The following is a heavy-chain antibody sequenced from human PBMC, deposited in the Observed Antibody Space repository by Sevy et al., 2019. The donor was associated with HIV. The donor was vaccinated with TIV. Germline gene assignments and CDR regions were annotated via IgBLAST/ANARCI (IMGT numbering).Heavy chain of an antibody. CDR2: ISSSSSYI. V-gene: IGHV3-21*01. CDR1: GFTFSSYS. D-gene: IGHD6-13*01. J-gene: IGHJ6*02. CDR3: ARDSSSWTGGLSRYYGMDV. Sequence: GGSLRLSCAASGFTFSSYSMNWVRQAPGKGLEWVSSISSSSSYIYYAGSVKGRFTISRDNAKNSLYLQMNSLRAEDTAVYYCARDSSSWTGGLSRYYGMDVWGQGTTVTVSS.